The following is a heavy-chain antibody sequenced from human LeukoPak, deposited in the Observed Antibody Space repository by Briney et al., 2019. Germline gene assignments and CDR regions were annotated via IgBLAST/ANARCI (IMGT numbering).Heavy chain of an antibody. Sequence: GASVKVSCKTSGYTFTTYGISWVRPAPGQGLEWMGWINAYNGNTIYAQKLQGRVTMTTDTSASTAYMELRSLRSDDTAVYYCARASDLDSFDYWGQGTLVTVSS. J-gene: IGHJ4*02. CDR2: INAYNGNT. CDR1: GYTFTTYG. CDR3: ARASDLDSFDY. V-gene: IGHV1-18*01.